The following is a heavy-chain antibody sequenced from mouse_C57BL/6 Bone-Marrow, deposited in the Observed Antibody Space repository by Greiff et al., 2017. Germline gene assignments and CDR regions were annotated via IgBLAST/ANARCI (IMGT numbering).Heavy chain of an antibody. CDR3: AKTYGSSYYFDY. D-gene: IGHD1-1*01. J-gene: IGHJ2*01. CDR1: GFSLTSYG. V-gene: IGHV2-5*01. Sequence: QVQLKESGPGLVQPSQSLSITCTVSGFSLTSYGVHWVRQSPGKGLEWLGVIWRGGSTDYNAAFMSRLSITKDNSKSQVFFKMNSLQANDTAIYFCAKTYGSSYYFDYGGQGTTLTVSS. CDR2: IWRGGST.